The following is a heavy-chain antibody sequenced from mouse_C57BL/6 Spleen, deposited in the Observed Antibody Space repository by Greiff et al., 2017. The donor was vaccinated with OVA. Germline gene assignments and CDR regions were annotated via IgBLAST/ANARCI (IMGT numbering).Heavy chain of an antibody. V-gene: IGHV5-15*01. D-gene: IGHD2-2*01. J-gene: IGHJ4*01. CDR2: ISNLAYSI. CDR3: ARHVVTGYAMDY. CDR1: GFTFSDYG. Sequence: EVKLMESGGGLVQPGGSLKLSCAASGFTFSDYGMAWVRQAPRKGPEWVAFISNLAYSIYYADTVTGRFTISRENAKNTLYLEMSSLRSEDTAMYYCARHVVTGYAMDYWGQGTSVTVSS.